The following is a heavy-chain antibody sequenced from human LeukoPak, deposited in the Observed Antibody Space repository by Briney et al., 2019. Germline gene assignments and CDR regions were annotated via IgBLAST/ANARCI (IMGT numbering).Heavy chain of an antibody. D-gene: IGHD4-23*01. CDR1: GFTFSSYS. Sequence: GGSLRLSCAASGFTFSSYSMNWVRQAPGKGLGRVSYISSSSTIYNADSVKGRFTISRDNAKNSLYLQMNSLRAEDRAVYYCARDYPLRSTVVTENFDYWGQGTLVTVSS. CDR3: ARDYPLRSTVVTENFDY. CDR2: ISSSSTI. J-gene: IGHJ4*02. V-gene: IGHV3-48*04.